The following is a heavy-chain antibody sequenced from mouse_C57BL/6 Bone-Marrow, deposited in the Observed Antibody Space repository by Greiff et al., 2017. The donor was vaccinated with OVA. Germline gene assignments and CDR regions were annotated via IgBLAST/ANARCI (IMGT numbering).Heavy chain of an antibody. CDR3: ARGVTTVVARDWYFDV. CDR1: GYSITSGYY. V-gene: IGHV3-6*01. J-gene: IGHJ1*03. D-gene: IGHD1-1*01. CDR2: ISYDGSN. Sequence: EVQRVESGPGLVKPSQSLSLTCSVTGYSITSGYYWNWIRQFPGNKLEWMGYISYDGSNNYNPSLKNRISITRDTSKNQFFLKLNSVTTEDTATYYCARGVTTVVARDWYFDVWGTGTTVTVSS.